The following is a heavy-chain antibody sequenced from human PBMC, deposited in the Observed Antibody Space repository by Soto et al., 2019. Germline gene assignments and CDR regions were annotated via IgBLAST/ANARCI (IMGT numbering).Heavy chain of an antibody. V-gene: IGHV4-31*03. J-gene: IGHJ4*02. CDR3: ARKGDGTLQDY. CDR2: IYSSGST. Sequence: QVQLQESGPGLVKPSQTLSLTCTVSGGSISSGGYYWSWIRQHPGKGLEWLGYIYSSGSTDYNPSPKSRVTISVDTSKNQCALKLSSGTAADTAVYYCARKGDGTLQDYWGQGTLVTVSS. CDR1: GGSISSGGYY.